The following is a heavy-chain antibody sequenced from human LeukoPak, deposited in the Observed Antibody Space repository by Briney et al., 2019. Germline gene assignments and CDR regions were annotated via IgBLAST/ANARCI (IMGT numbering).Heavy chain of an antibody. D-gene: IGHD6-13*01. CDR1: GGSFSGYY. CDR3: ARGLQQPANYYYGMDV. Sequence: SETLSLNCAVYGGSFSGYYWSWIRQPPGKGLEWIGEINHSGSTNYNPSLKSRVTISVDTSKNQFSLKLSSVTAADTAVYYCARGLQQPANYYYGMDVWGQGTTVTVSS. V-gene: IGHV4-34*01. J-gene: IGHJ6*02. CDR2: INHSGST.